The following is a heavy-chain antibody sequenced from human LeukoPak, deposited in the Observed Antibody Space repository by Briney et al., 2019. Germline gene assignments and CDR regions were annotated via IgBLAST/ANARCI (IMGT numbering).Heavy chain of an antibody. CDR2: ISGSGGST. V-gene: IGHV3-23*01. CDR1: GFTFSSYA. D-gene: IGHD6-6*01. CDR3: AKVLSAARMSKGFDY. J-gene: IGHJ4*02. Sequence: PGGSLRLSCAASGFTFSSYAMSWVRQAPGKGLEWVSAISGSGGSTYYADSVKGRFTISRDNSKNTLYLQMNSLRVEDTAVYYCAKVLSAARMSKGFDYWGQGTLVTVSS.